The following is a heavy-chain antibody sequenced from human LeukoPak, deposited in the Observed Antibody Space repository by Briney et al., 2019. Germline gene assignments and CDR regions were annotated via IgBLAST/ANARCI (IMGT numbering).Heavy chain of an antibody. V-gene: IGHV4-39*07. CDR3: ARALVVTVAGFDY. CDR1: GGSISSSSYY. J-gene: IGHJ4*02. Sequence: PSETLSLTCTVSGGSISSSSYYWGWIRQPPGKGLEWIGSIYYSGSTYYNPSLKSRVTISVDTSKNQFSLKLSSVTAADTAVYYCARALVVTVAGFDYWGQGTLVTVSS. D-gene: IGHD2-21*02. CDR2: IYYSGST.